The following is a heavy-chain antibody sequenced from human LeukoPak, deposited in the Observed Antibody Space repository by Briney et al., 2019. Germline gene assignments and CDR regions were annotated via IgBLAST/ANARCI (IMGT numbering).Heavy chain of an antibody. V-gene: IGHV3-74*01. CDR2: INSDGSST. Sequence: GGSLRLSCAASGFTFSSYSMNWVRQAPGKVLVWVSRINSDGSSTNYADSVKGRFTISRDNAKNTLYLQMNSLRAEDTAVYFCAGPGRQATSWGQGTLVTVSS. J-gene: IGHJ4*02. CDR3: AGPGRQATS. CDR1: GFTFSSYS.